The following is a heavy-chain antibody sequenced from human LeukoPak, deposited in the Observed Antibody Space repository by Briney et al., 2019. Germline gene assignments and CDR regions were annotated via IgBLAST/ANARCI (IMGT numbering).Heavy chain of an antibody. CDR3: AKGNWNFRY. Sequence: GGSLRLSCAASGYTFSSYDMSWVRQAPGKGPEWVSAISGSGGSTYYADSVKGRFTISRDNSKNTLYLQMNSLRAEDTAVYYCAKGNWNFRYWGQGTLVTVSS. CDR2: ISGSGGST. D-gene: IGHD1-7*01. J-gene: IGHJ4*02. V-gene: IGHV3-23*01. CDR1: GYTFSSYD.